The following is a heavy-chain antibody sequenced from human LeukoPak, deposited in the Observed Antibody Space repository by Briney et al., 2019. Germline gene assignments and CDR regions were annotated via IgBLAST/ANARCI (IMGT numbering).Heavy chain of an antibody. Sequence: PGGSLRLSCAASGFTFTNAWMNWVRQAPGKGLEWVGRIKSKADGETIDYAAPVKGRFAFSRDDSKNMLYLQMNSLKSEDTAVYYCSTLTSRGLSDSWGQGTLVTVSS. V-gene: IGHV3-15*07. CDR1: GFTFTNAW. CDR3: STLTSRGLSDS. D-gene: IGHD1-20*01. J-gene: IGHJ4*02. CDR2: IKSKADGETI.